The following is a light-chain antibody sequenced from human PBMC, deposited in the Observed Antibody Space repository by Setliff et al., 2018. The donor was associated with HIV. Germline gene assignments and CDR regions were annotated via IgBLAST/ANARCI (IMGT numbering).Light chain of an antibody. CDR2: EVS. Sequence: QSALAQPASVSGSPGQSITISCTGTNSDIGGYNYVSWYQQHPGKAPKLVIYEVSNRPSGVSDRFSGSKSGNTASLSISGLQAVDEADYYCSSYRVTSTLFGTGTKVTVL. J-gene: IGLJ1*01. CDR3: SSYRVTSTL. CDR1: NSDIGGYNY. V-gene: IGLV2-14*01.